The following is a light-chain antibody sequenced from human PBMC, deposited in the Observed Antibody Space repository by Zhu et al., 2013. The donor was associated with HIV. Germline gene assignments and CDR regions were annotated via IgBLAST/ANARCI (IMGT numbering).Light chain of an antibody. Sequence: DIQMTQSPSIVSASVGDRVTITCRASQSITGWLAWYQQKPGKAPKAVIYKASTLETGVPSRFSGSGSGTEFTLTISSLQPDDFATYYCQQYNSYSTFGPGTKVDIK. CDR1: QSITGW. J-gene: IGKJ3*01. CDR2: KAS. V-gene: IGKV1-5*03. CDR3: QQYNSYST.